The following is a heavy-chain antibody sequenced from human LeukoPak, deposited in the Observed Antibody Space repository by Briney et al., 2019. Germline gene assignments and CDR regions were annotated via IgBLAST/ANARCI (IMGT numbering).Heavy chain of an antibody. V-gene: IGHV4-34*01. Sequence: SETLSLTCAVYGVSFSGYYWSWIRQPPGKGLEWIGEINHSGSTNYNPSLKSRVTISVDTSKNQFSLKLSSVTAADTAVYYCARGVIYFDYWGQGTLVTVSS. CDR1: GVSFSGYY. J-gene: IGHJ4*02. CDR3: ARGVIYFDY. CDR2: INHSGST. D-gene: IGHD3-22*01.